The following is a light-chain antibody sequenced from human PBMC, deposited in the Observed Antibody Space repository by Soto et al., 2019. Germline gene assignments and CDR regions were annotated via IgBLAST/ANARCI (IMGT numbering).Light chain of an antibody. J-gene: IGLJ2*01. CDR2: QDS. CDR3: QAWDSRTAGV. V-gene: IGLV3-1*01. CDR1: KLGDKY. Sequence: SYELTQPPSVSVSPGQTASITCSGDKLGDKYACWYQQKPGQSPVLVIYQDSKRPSGIPERFSGSNSGNTATLTISGTQAMDEADYYCQAWDSRTAGVFGGGTKLTVL.